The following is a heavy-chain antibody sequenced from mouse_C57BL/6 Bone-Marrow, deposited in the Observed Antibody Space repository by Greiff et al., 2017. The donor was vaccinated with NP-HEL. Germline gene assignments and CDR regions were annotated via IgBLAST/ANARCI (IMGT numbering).Heavy chain of an antibody. D-gene: IGHD1-1*01. CDR1: GYTFTDYY. V-gene: IGHV1-19*01. CDR2: INPYNGGT. J-gene: IGHJ2*01. CDR3: AKSSIYYYGSSFLFDY. Sequence: EVMLVESGPVLVKPGASVKMSCKASGYTFTDYYMNWVKQSHGKSLEWIGVINPYNGGTSYNQKFKGKATLTVDKSSSTAYMELNSLTSEDSAVYYCAKSSIYYYGSSFLFDYWGQGTTLTVSS.